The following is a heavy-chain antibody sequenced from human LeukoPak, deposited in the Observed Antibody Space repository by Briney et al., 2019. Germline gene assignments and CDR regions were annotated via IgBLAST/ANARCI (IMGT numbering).Heavy chain of an antibody. D-gene: IGHD2-2*01. V-gene: IGHV4-59*01. CDR2: IYYSGNT. CDR1: GGSISSYY. Sequence: SETLSLTCTVSGGSISSYYWSWIRQPPGKGLEWIGYIYYSGNTNYNPSLESRVTISVDTSKNQFSLKLSSVTAADTAVYYCARGEVPTAFYFDYWGQGTLVTVSS. J-gene: IGHJ4*02. CDR3: ARGEVPTAFYFDY.